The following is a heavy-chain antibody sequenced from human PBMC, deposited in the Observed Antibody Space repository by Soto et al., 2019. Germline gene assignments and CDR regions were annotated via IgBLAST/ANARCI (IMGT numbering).Heavy chain of an antibody. Sequence: PGGSLRLSCTASGFTFGDYAMSWFRQAPGKGLEWVGFIRSKAYGGTTEYAASVKGRFTISRDDSKSIAYLQMNSLKTEDTAVYYCTRDWSGEMATIYDYYSGMDVWGQGTTVTVSS. CDR2: IRSKAYGGTT. V-gene: IGHV3-49*03. J-gene: IGHJ6*02. CDR3: TRDWSGEMATIYDYYSGMDV. CDR1: GFTFGDYA. D-gene: IGHD5-12*01.